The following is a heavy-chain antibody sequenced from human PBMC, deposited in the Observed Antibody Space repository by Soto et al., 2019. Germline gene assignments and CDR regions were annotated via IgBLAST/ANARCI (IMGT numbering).Heavy chain of an antibody. Sequence: GGSLRLSCAASGFTFSSYWMSWVRQAPGKGLEWVANIKQDGSEKYYVDSVKGRFTISRDNAKNSLYLQMNSLRAEDTAVYYCARVKHDFWSGYYAFDIWGQGTMVTVSS. CDR3: ARVKHDFWSGYYAFDI. J-gene: IGHJ3*02. CDR2: IKQDGSEK. D-gene: IGHD3-3*01. V-gene: IGHV3-7*01. CDR1: GFTFSSYW.